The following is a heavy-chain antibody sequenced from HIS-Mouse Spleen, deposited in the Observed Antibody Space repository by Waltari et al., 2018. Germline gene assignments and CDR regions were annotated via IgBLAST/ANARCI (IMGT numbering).Heavy chain of an antibody. CDR2: IKSKTDGGTT. J-gene: IGHJ4*02. V-gene: IGHV3-15*01. CDR1: GFTFSNPW. D-gene: IGHD5-12*01. CDR3: TTDPNSGYPDY. Sequence: EVQLVESGGGLVKPGGSLSLSCAASGFTFSNPWQSCVRQAPGKGLEWVGRIKSKTDGGTTDYAAPVKGRFTISRDDSKNTLYLQMNSLKTEDTAVYYCTTDPNSGYPDYWGQGTLVTVSS.